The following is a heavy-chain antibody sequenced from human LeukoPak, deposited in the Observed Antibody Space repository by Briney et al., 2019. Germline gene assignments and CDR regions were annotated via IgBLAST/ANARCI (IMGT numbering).Heavy chain of an antibody. CDR3: TTYRYNYGSTGYSYSDF. D-gene: IGHD5-18*01. J-gene: IGHJ4*02. V-gene: IGHV3-15*01. CDR2: IISKTSGGTT. CDR1: GLTFANAW. Sequence: GGSLRLSCAASGLTFANAWMSWVRQAPGKGLEWVARIISKTSGGTTDYAAPVKGRFTISRDDSKTTLYLQMNSLKTEDTAVYYCTTYRYNYGSTGYSYSDFWGQGTLVTVSS.